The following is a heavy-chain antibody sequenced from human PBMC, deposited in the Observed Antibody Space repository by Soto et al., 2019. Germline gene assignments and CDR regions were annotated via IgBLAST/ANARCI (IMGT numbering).Heavy chain of an antibody. Sequence: QVQLVQSGSESMQPGASVKVSCKGSGYNFNSHSINWLRQAPGQGLEWMGWINSNTGKPTYEQGFTGRFVFSVDTSVSTVYLQIFSLKADDSVVYYCARDRASGSFDYWGQGTLVTVSS. CDR3: ARDRASGSFDY. J-gene: IGHJ4*02. D-gene: IGHD1-26*01. CDR2: INSNTGKP. CDR1: GYNFNSHS. V-gene: IGHV7-4-1*01.